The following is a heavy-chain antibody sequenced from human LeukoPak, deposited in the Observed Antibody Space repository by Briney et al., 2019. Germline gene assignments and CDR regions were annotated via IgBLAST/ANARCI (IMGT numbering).Heavy chain of an antibody. V-gene: IGHV3-7*01. J-gene: IGHJ4*02. Sequence: PGGSLRLSCAASGFTFSSYWMSWVRQVPGKGLEWVANIKQDGSEKYYVDSVKGRFTISRDNARNSLYLQMDSLRAEDTALYYCARDKVMGATYFDYWGQGTLVTVSS. D-gene: IGHD1-26*01. CDR1: GFTFSSYW. CDR3: ARDKVMGATYFDY. CDR2: IKQDGSEK.